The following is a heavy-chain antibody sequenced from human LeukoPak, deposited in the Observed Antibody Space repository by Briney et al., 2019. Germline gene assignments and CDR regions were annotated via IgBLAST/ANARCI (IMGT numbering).Heavy chain of an antibody. Sequence: RSSETLSLTCTVSGGSISSSSYYWGWIRQPPGKGLEWIGSIYYSGSTYYNPSLKSRVTISVDTSKNQFSLKLSSVTAADTAVHYCASGWELHYWGQGTLVTVSS. V-gene: IGHV4-39*01. CDR2: IYYSGST. D-gene: IGHD1-26*01. CDR1: GGSISSSSYY. CDR3: ASGWELHY. J-gene: IGHJ4*02.